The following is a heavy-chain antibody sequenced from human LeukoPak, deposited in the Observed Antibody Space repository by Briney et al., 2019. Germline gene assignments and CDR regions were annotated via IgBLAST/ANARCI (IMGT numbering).Heavy chain of an antibody. CDR3: ARVRGYDFWGGYYSDYYYYMDV. Sequence: SVKVSCKASGGTFSSYAISWVRQAPGQGLEWMGGIIPIFGTANYAQKFQGRVTITTDESTSTAHMELSSLRSEDTAVYYCARVRGYDFWGGYYSDYYYYMDVWGKGTTVTVSS. CDR2: IIPIFGTA. J-gene: IGHJ6*03. D-gene: IGHD3-3*01. CDR1: GGTFSSYA. V-gene: IGHV1-69*05.